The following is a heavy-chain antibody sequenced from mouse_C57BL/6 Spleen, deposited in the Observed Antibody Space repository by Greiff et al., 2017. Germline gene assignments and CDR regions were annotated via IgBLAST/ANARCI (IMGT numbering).Heavy chain of an antibody. Sequence: DVMLVESGGGLVKPGGSLKLSCAASGFTFSDYGMHWVRQAPEKGLEWVAYISSGSSTIYYADTVKGRFTISRDNAKNTLFLQMTSLRSEDTAMYYCATWGRFDYWGQGTTLTVSS. CDR2: ISSGSSTI. D-gene: IGHD4-1*01. CDR1: GFTFSDYG. J-gene: IGHJ2*01. V-gene: IGHV5-17*01. CDR3: ATWGRFDY.